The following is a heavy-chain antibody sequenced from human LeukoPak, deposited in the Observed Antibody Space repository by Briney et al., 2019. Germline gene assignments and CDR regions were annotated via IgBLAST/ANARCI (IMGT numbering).Heavy chain of an antibody. V-gene: IGHV7-4-1*02. J-gene: IGHJ5*02. CDR3: ARDSTSGSYYGWFDP. D-gene: IGHD1-26*01. CDR1: GYTFNNYY. Sequence: GASVKVSCKASGYTFNNYYMYWVRQAPGQGLEWMGWINTNTGNPTYAQGFTGRFVFSLDTSVSTAYPQISSLKAEDTAVYYCARDSTSGSYYGWFDPWGQRTLVTVSS. CDR2: INTNTGNP.